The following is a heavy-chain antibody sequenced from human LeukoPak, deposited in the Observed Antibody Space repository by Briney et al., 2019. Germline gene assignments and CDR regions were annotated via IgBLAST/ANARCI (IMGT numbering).Heavy chain of an antibody. Sequence: ASVKVSCKASGYTFTSYDVNWVRQATGQGLEWMGWVNPNSGHTGYAQKFQGRVTMTTNTSISTVYMELSSLRSEDTAVYYCARGAPGSYCSGGSCPYFDYWGQGTLVSVSS. D-gene: IGHD2-15*01. CDR3: ARGAPGSYCSGGSCPYFDY. J-gene: IGHJ4*02. V-gene: IGHV1-8*01. CDR2: VNPNSGHT. CDR1: GYTFTSYD.